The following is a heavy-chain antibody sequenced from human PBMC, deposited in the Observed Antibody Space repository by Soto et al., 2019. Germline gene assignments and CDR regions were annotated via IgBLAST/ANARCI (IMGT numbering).Heavy chain of an antibody. CDR2: IRGRGTST. CDR1: GFTFSDYW. V-gene: IGHV3-23*01. CDR3: AKDTFDS. J-gene: IGHJ4*02. Sequence: PGGSLRLSCAASGFTFSDYWMHWVRQAPGKGLVWVSAIRGRGTSTYYADSVKGRFIISRDNSKNILYLEMHSLRAEDTAVYYCAKDTFDSWGQGTLVTVSS.